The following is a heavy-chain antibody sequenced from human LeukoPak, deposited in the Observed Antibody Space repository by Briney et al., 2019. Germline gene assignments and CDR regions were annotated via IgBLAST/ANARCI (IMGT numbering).Heavy chain of an antibody. CDR3: ARSAVDTAMVAFDY. D-gene: IGHD5-18*01. Sequence: SETLSLTCAVYGGSFSGYYWSWIRQPPGKGLEWIGEINHSGSTNYNPSLKSRVTISVDKSKNQFSLKLSSVTAADTAVYYCARSAVDTAMVAFDYWGQGTLVTVSS. CDR1: GGSFSGYY. J-gene: IGHJ4*02. CDR2: INHSGST. V-gene: IGHV4-34*01.